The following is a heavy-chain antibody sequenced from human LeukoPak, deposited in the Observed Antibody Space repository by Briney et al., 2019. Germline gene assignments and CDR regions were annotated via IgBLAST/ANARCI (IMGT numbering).Heavy chain of an antibody. D-gene: IGHD2-15*01. CDR1: GYTFTSYD. CDR3: ARAYCSGGSCYFDY. Sequence: ASVKVSCKASGYTFTSYDINWVRQATGQGLEWMGWMNPNSGNTGYAQKLQGRVTMTTDTSTSTAYMELRSLRSDDTAVYYCARAYCSGGSCYFDYWGQGTLVTVSS. CDR2: MNPNSGNT. V-gene: IGHV1-8*01. J-gene: IGHJ4*02.